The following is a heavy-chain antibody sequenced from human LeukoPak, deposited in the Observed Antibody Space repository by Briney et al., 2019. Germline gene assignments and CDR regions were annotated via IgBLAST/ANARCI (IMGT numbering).Heavy chain of an antibody. CDR2: SGTVGDT. J-gene: IGHJ4*02. CDR3: VRAAMPYIINGRRFDY. D-gene: IGHD2-2*01. Sequence: PGGSLRLSCAASGFTSSAYDMHWVRQITGGGLEWVSTSGTVGDTFYSDSVKGRFTISRENAKNSVHLQMNSLQVEDSAIYFCVRAAMPYIINGRRFDYWGQGTLVTVSS. CDR1: GFTSSAYD. V-gene: IGHV3-13*04.